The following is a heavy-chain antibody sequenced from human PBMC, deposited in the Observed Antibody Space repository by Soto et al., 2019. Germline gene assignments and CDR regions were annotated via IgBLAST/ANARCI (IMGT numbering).Heavy chain of an antibody. CDR1: GFTFSPYS. CDR3: ARDRSTIYGVVTPIDY. Sequence: GGSLRLSCAVSGFTFSPYSMNWVRQAPGKGLEWISYISSGGDTIYYADSVRGRFTVSRDNTKNSLYLQMDSLRDEDTAAYYCARDRSTIYGVVTPIDYWGQGTLVTVSS. J-gene: IGHJ4*02. D-gene: IGHD3-3*01. CDR2: ISSGGDTI. V-gene: IGHV3-48*02.